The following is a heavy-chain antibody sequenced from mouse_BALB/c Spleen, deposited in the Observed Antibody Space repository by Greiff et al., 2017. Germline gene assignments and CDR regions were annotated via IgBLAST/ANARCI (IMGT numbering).Heavy chain of an antibody. D-gene: IGHD1-1*01. CDR2: IYPGDGDT. Sequence: VQLQQSGPELVKPGASGKISCKASGYAFSSSWMNWVKQRPGQGLEWIGRIYPGDGDTNYNGKFKGKATLTADKSSSTAYMQLSSLTSVDSAVYFCARYGGSSYALAYWGQGTLVTVSA. CDR1: GYAFSSSW. J-gene: IGHJ3*01. V-gene: IGHV1-82*01. CDR3: ARYGGSSYALAY.